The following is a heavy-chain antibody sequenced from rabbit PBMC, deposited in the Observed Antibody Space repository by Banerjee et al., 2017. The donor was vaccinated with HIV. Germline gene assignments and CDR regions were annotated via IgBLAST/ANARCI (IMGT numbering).Heavy chain of an antibody. J-gene: IGHJ4*01. Sequence: QEQLEESGGDLVKPGASLTLTCTASGFSFSSSYWICWVRQAPGKGLEWIACISAGSSGSTYYASWAKGRFTISKTSSTTVTLQMTSLTAADTATYFCARSYAGSSYPKYFNLWGPGTLVTVS. CDR3: ARSYAGSSYPKYFNL. CDR1: GFSFSSSYW. CDR2: ISAGSSGST. V-gene: IGHV1S45*01. D-gene: IGHD8-1*01.